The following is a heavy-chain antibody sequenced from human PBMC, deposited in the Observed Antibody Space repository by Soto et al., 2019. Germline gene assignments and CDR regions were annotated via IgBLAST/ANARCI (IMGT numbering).Heavy chain of an antibody. V-gene: IGHV3-30-3*01. J-gene: IGHJ4*02. CDR3: ARAIVGATTGPDY. D-gene: IGHD1-26*01. Sequence: QVQLVESGGGVVQPGRSLRLSCAASGFTFSSYAMHWVRQAPGTGLEWVAVISYDGSNKYYADSVKGRFTISRDNSKNTLYLQMNSLRAEDTAVYYCARAIVGATTGPDYWGQGTLVTVSS. CDR1: GFTFSSYA. CDR2: ISYDGSNK.